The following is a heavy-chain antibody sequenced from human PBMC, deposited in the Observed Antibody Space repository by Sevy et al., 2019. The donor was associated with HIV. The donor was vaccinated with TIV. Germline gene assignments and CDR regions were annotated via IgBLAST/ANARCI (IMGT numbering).Heavy chain of an antibody. Sequence: ASVKVSCKTSGYTFTSYDINWVRQATGQGLEWMGWMSPKSGNTGYAQKFQGRLTMTRNTSIGTAYMELSSLRSDDTAVYYCARAGSGWYDHYFDDWGQGTLVTVSS. CDR1: GYTFTSYD. D-gene: IGHD6-19*01. CDR3: ARAGSGWYDHYFDD. CDR2: MSPKSGNT. J-gene: IGHJ4*02. V-gene: IGHV1-8*01.